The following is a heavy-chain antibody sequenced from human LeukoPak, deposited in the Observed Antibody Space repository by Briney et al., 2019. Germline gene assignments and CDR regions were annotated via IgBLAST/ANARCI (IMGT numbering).Heavy chain of an antibody. D-gene: IGHD2-21*01. J-gene: IGHJ4*02. V-gene: IGHV3-30*02. Sequence: GGSLRLSCAPSGFTFSSYGMHWVRQAPGTGLEWVAFIRYDGSNKYYADSVKGRFTISRDKSNNTLYLQMNSLRPEDTAVYYCAKDRASGDYLDYWGQGTLVTVSS. CDR2: IRYDGSNK. CDR3: AKDRASGDYLDY. CDR1: GFTFSSYG.